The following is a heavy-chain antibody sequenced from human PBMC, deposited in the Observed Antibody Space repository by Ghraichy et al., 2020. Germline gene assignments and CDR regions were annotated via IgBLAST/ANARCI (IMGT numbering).Heavy chain of an antibody. CDR1: GGSISSSSYY. Sequence: SETLSLTCTVSGGSISSSSYYWGWIRQPPGKGLEWIGSIYYSGSTYYNPSLKSRVTISVDTSKNQFSLKLSSVTAADTAVYYCARQEYSSGCDYWGQGTLVTVSS. J-gene: IGHJ4*02. V-gene: IGHV4-39*07. CDR3: ARQEYSSGCDY. D-gene: IGHD6-19*01. CDR2: IYYSGST.